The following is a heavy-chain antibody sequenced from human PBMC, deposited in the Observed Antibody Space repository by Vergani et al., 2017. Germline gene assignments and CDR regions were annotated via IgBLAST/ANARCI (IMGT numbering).Heavy chain of an antibody. V-gene: IGHV1-69*04. CDR1: GGTFSSYA. Sequence: QVQLVQSGAEVKKPGSSVKVSCKASGGTFSSYAISWVRQAPGQGLEWMGRIIPILGLANYAQKFQGRVTITADKATSTAYMELSSLSAEDTAVYYCARDGGYSSSAAIYYYYYGMDVWGQGTTVTXSS. CDR2: IIPILGLA. CDR3: ARDGGYSSSAAIYYYYYGMDV. J-gene: IGHJ6*02. D-gene: IGHD6-13*01.